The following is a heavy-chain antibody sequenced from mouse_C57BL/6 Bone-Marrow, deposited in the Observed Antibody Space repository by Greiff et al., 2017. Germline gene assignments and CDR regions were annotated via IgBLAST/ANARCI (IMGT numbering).Heavy chain of an antibody. V-gene: IGHV5-17*01. J-gene: IGHJ1*03. CDR1: GFTFSDYG. CDR2: ISSGSSTI. Sequence: DVQLVESGGGLVKPGGSLKLSCAASGFTFSDYGMHWVRQAPEKGLEWVAYISSGSSTIYYADTVKGRFTISRDNAKNTLFLQMTSLRSEDTAMYYCARTNDYPWYFDVWGTGTTVTVSS. CDR3: ARTNDYPWYFDV. D-gene: IGHD2-4*01.